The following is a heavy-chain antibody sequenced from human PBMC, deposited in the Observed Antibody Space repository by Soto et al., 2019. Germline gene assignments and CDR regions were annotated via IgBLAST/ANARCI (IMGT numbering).Heavy chain of an antibody. CDR3: ARGSRIQPYYYDMDV. CDR1: GYTFTSYD. J-gene: IGHJ6*02. D-gene: IGHD5-18*01. V-gene: IGHV1-8*01. CDR2: MNPNSGNT. Sequence: QVQLVQSGAEVKKPGASVKVSCKASGYTFTSYDINWVRQATGQGLEWMGWMNPNSGNTGYAQKFQGRVTMTRSTSIITSYMELISMRSEDTAVYYCARGSRIQPYYYDMDVWDQGTTVSVSS.